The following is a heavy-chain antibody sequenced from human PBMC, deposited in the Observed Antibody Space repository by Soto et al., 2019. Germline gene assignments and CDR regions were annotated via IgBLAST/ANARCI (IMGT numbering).Heavy chain of an antibody. CDR1: GGSISSSSYY. V-gene: IGHV4-39*01. J-gene: IGHJ4*02. D-gene: IGHD3-9*01. CDR2: IYYSGST. CDR3: ARHAAYYDILTGHLWASPSFDY. Sequence: PSETLSLTCTVSGGSISSSSYYWGWIRQPPGKGLEWIGSIYYSGSTYYNPSLKSRVTISVDTSKNQFPLKLSSVTAADTAVYYCARHAAYYDILTGHLWASPSFDYWGQGTLVTVSS.